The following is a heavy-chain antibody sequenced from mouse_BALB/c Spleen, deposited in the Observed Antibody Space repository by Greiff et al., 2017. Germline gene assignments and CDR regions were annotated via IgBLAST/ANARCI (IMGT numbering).Heavy chain of an antibody. Sequence: VQLHQSGAELAKPGASVKMSCKASGYTFTSYWMHWVKQRPGQGLEWIGYINPSTGYTEYNQKFKDKATLTADKSSSTAYMQLSSLTSEDSAVYYCARDYRYDGFAYWGQGTLVTVSA. J-gene: IGHJ3*01. CDR3: ARDYRYDGFAY. D-gene: IGHD2-14*01. CDR2: INPSTGYT. V-gene: IGHV1-7*01. CDR1: GYTFTSYW.